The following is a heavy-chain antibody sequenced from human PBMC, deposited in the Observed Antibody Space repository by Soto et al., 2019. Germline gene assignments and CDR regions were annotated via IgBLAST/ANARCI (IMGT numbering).Heavy chain of an antibody. CDR3: ASDKGTTCIDH. CDR2: IWSDGSKT. CDR1: GLSFSTSG. D-gene: IGHD2-15*01. J-gene: IGHJ4*02. Sequence: QVQLVESGGGVVQPGRSLRLSCAASGLSFSTSGMHWVRQAPGKGLEWVAMIWSDGSKTYYADSVKGRFTVSRDNSKNVVSLQMDSLRAEDTAFYYCASDKGTTCIDHWGQGTLVTVSS. V-gene: IGHV3-33*01.